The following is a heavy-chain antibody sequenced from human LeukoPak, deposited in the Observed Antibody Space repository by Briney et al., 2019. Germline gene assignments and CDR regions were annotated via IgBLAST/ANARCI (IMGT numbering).Heavy chain of an antibody. D-gene: IGHD5-18*01. CDR3: ARGGYSSAPGQFDC. J-gene: IGHJ4*02. Sequence: PGGSPRLSCAASGFTFSSYWMHWVRQAPGKGLVWVSRIKSDGSSTTHADSVKGRFTISRDNAKNTLYLQMNSLRVEDTAVYYCARGGYSSAPGQFDCWGQGTLVTVSP. V-gene: IGHV3-74*01. CDR1: GFTFSSYW. CDR2: IKSDGSST.